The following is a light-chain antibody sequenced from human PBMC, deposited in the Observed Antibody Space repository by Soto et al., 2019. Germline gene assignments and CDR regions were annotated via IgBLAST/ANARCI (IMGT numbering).Light chain of an antibody. CDR1: QSVSSSS. V-gene: IGKV3-20*01. Sequence: EIVLTQSPGTLSLSPGERATLSCWASQSVSSSSLAWYQQMPGQAPRLLIYGASARATGIPDRFSGSGSGADFTLTLSRLEPVDFAVYYCHHYGNSLWTFGQGTKVEIK. CDR3: HHYGNSLWT. J-gene: IGKJ1*01. CDR2: GAS.